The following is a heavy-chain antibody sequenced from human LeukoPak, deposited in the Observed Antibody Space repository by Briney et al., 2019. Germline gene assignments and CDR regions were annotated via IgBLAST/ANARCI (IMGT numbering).Heavy chain of an antibody. D-gene: IGHD3-22*01. CDR3: ARTYYYDISGYDY. Sequence: GGSLRLSCAASGFTFSSYAMHWVRQAPGKGLEWVAVISYDGSNKYYADSVKGRFTISRESSKNTLYLQMNSLRAEDTAVYYCARTYYYDISGYDYWGQGTLVTVSS. CDR2: ISYDGSNK. V-gene: IGHV3-30-3*02. CDR1: GFTFSSYA. J-gene: IGHJ4*02.